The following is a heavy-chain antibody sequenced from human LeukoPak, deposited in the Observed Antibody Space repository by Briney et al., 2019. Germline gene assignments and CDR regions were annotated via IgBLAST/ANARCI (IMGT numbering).Heavy chain of an antibody. Sequence: GGSLRLSCAASGFTFGSYEMNWVRQAPGKGLEWVSYISSSGSTIYYADSVKGRFTISRDNAKNSLYLQMNSLRAEDTAVYYCAREGCSSTSCYAGGLYWGQGTLVTVSS. CDR3: AREGCSSTSCYAGGLY. V-gene: IGHV3-48*03. J-gene: IGHJ4*02. CDR1: GFTFGSYE. D-gene: IGHD2-2*01. CDR2: ISSSGSTI.